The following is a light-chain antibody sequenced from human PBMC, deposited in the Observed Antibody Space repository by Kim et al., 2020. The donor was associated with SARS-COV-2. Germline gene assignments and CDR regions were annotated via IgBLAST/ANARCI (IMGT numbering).Light chain of an antibody. CDR2: AVS. J-gene: IGKJ1*01. V-gene: IGKV1-27*01. CDR1: KVIGNY. Sequence: ASGGDRLPIPSRAVKVIGNYIARYQQRPVKVPQLITFAVSALETGVPTTFSGSGCGREFTLTISRLRPENVVTYYCHKYNGAQWTVGQGIKVGIK. CDR3: HKYNGAQWT.